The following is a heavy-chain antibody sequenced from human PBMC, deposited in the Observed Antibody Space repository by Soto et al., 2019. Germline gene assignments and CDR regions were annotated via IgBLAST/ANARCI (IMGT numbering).Heavy chain of an antibody. J-gene: IGHJ6*02. V-gene: IGHV5-51*01. CDR2: IYPGDSDT. CDR1: GYSLTSYW. D-gene: IGHD4-17*01. Sequence: GESLTISYKGSGYSLTSYWISWVRQVPGKDLEWMGIIYPGDSDTRYSPSLQGQVTVSADKSISTAYLQWSSLKASDTAMYYCARPTTFGPYYYYYVMDVCGQGTTVTVSS. CDR3: ARPTTFGPYYYYYVMDV.